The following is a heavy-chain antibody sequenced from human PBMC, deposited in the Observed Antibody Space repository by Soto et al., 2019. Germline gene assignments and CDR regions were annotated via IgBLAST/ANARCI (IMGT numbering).Heavy chain of an antibody. CDR2: IIPIFGTA. Sequence: QVQLVQSGAEVKKPGSSVKVSCKASGGTFSSYAISWVRQAPGQGLEWMGGIIPIFGTANYAQKFQGRVTITADESTSTGYMELSSLRSEDAAVYYCARVVAARPDYYYGMDVWGQGTTVTVSS. CDR3: ARVVAARPDYYYGMDV. V-gene: IGHV1-69*12. D-gene: IGHD6-6*01. CDR1: GGTFSSYA. J-gene: IGHJ6*02.